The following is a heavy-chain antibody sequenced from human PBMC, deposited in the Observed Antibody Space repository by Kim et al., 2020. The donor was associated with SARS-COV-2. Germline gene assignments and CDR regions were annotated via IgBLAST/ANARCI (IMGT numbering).Heavy chain of an antibody. D-gene: IGHD3-9*01. CDR1: GGSFSGYS. J-gene: IGHJ3*02. Sequence: SETLSLTCAVYGGSFSGYSWSWIRQPPGKGLEWIGEINHSGSNNFNPSLKSRVTISVETSKNQSSLKLSSVTAADTAVYYCARNRLVITSRVAFDIWGQGTTVTVSS. CDR3: ARNRLVITSRVAFDI. V-gene: IGHV4-34*01. CDR2: INHSGSN.